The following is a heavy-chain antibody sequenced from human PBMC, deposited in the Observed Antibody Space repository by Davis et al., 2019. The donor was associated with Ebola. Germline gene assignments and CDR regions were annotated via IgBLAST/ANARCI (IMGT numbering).Heavy chain of an antibody. J-gene: IGHJ4*02. CDR2: ISSTGSTI. Sequence: GESLKISCAASEFTFSSYTMNWVRQAPGKGLEWVSSISSTGSTIYYADSVKGRFTISRDNAKSSLYLQMNSLRDEDTALYYCARGRGGLYYFDYWGQGTLVTVSP. V-gene: IGHV3-48*02. CDR1: EFTFSSYT. D-gene: IGHD2-15*01. CDR3: ARGRGGLYYFDY.